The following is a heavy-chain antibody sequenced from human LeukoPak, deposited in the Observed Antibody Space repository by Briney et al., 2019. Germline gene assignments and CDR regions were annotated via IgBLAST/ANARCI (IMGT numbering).Heavy chain of an antibody. CDR3: AKDRDTTGFDH. CDR1: GFTFDYYA. Sequence: GGSLRLSCAASGFTFDYYAMHWVRQAPGKGLEWVSFVTGDGGGTYYADSVRGRFTTSRDNSENSLYLQMNNLRIEDTALYYCAKDRDTTGFDHWGQGTLVTVSS. J-gene: IGHJ4*02. CDR2: VTGDGGGT. D-gene: IGHD2-8*01. V-gene: IGHV3-43*02.